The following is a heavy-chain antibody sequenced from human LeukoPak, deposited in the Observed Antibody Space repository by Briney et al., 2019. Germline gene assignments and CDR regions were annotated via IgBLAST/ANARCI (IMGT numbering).Heavy chain of an antibody. J-gene: IGHJ4*02. V-gene: IGHV3-53*01. CDR3: ARDQLGGYCGSTRCYTSFNS. D-gene: IGHD2-2*02. CDR2: LYSGGTT. CDR1: GFTVSSNY. Sequence: PGGSLRLSCAASGFTVSSNYMSWVRQAPGKGLEWVSILYSGGTTYYADTVKGRFTISRDNSKNTLYLQMSSLRAEDTAVYYCARDQLGGYCGSTRCYTSFNSWGQGTLVTVSS.